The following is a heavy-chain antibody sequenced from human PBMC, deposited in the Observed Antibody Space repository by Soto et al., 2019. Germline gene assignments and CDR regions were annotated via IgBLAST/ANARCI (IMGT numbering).Heavy chain of an antibody. J-gene: IGHJ3*01. D-gene: IGHD3-22*01. Sequence: EVHLVESGGGLVQPGGSLRVSCAASGFTFSNYAMNWVRQAPGKGLEWVSNISIGSGSIFYADSVKGRFTISRDDAKNSLYLQMNTLRDEDTAVYYCVRDDRWAFDFWGQGTMVTVSS. CDR3: VRDDRWAFDF. V-gene: IGHV3-48*02. CDR2: ISIGSGSI. CDR1: GFTFSNYA.